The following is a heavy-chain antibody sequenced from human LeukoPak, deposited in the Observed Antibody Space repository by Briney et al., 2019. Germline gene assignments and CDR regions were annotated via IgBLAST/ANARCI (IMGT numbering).Heavy chain of an antibody. CDR3: ASSHERIVGDTTPSGFDF. D-gene: IGHD1-26*01. CDR2: ISSSSSTT. CDR1: GSTFSSYS. Sequence: GGSLRLSCAASGSTFSSYSMNWVRQAPGKGLEWVSYISSSSSTTYYAASVTGRFTISRDNAKNSLYLQLNSLRAEDTAVYYCASSHERIVGDTTPSGFDFWGQGTLVTVSS. V-gene: IGHV3-48*01. J-gene: IGHJ4*02.